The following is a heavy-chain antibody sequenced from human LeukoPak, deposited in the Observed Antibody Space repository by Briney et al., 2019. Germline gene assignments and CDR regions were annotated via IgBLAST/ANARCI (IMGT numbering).Heavy chain of an antibody. D-gene: IGHD3-10*01. CDR1: GYSFTSYW. CDR2: IYPDDSDT. CDR3: ALHPAQGSGSLDF. V-gene: IGHV5-51*01. Sequence: GESLKISCKGSGYSFTSYWIAWVRQMPGKGLEYMGVIYPDDSDTRYGPSFQGQITISVDKSISTAYLQWSSLKASDTAIYYCALHPAQGSGSLDFWGQGTLVTVSS. J-gene: IGHJ4*02.